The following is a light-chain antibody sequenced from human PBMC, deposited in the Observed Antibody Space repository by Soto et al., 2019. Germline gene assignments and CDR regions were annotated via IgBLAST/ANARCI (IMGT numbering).Light chain of an antibody. CDR3: AAWDDSLSAWV. J-gene: IGLJ3*02. V-gene: IGLV1-47*01. CDR2: RNN. CDR1: SSNIGTNN. Sequence: QSVLTQPPSASGTPGQRVTISCSGSSSNIGTNNVHWFQQFPGTAPNLLIYRNNRRPSGVPDRFSGSKSGTSASLAISGLRAEDDPDYYCAAWDDSLSAWVFGGGTKLTVL.